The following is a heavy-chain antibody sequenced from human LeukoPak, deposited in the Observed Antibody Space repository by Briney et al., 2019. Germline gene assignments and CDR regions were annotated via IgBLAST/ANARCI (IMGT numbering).Heavy chain of an antibody. CDR1: GFPFSSYS. V-gene: IGHV3-30*04. D-gene: IGHD2-21*02. Sequence: GSLRLSCAASGFPFSSYSMHWVRQAPGKGLEWVAVISYDATNEFYADSVKGRFTISRDNSKNTLYLQMNSLRAEDTAVYYCARDRLLFESRSNWFDPWGQGTLVTVSS. J-gene: IGHJ5*02. CDR2: ISYDATNE. CDR3: ARDRLLFESRSNWFDP.